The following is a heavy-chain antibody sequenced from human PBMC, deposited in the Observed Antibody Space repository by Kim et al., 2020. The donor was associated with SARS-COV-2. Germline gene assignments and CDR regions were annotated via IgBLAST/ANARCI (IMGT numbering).Heavy chain of an antibody. CDR2: ISSSSSYI. D-gene: IGHD3-10*01. V-gene: IGHV3-21*01. Sequence: GGSLRLSCAASGFTFSSYSMNWVRQAPGKGLEWVSSISSSSSYIYYADSVKGRFTISRDKAKHSLYLQMNSLRAADTAVTYCVGARLVRLWFGGVDPWG. CDR1: GFTFSSYS. CDR3: VGARLVRLWFGGVDP. J-gene: IGHJ5*02.